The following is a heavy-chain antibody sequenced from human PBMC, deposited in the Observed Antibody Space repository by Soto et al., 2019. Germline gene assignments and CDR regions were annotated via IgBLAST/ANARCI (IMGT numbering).Heavy chain of an antibody. D-gene: IGHD1-7*01. CDR3: ARDAAPTLNYPHGMDV. Sequence: SQTLSLTCAISGDSVSTNIAAWSWIRQSPSRGLEWLGRTLYRSSKWYNEYAVSVKSRMTINPDTSKNQFSLQLNSVTPEDTAVYYCARDAAPTLNYPHGMDVWGQGTTVTVSS. V-gene: IGHV6-1*01. CDR1: GDSVSTNIAA. J-gene: IGHJ6*02. CDR2: TLYRSSKWYN.